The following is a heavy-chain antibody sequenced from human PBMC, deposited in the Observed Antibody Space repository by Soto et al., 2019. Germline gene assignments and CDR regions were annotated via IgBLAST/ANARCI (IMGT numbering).Heavy chain of an antibody. D-gene: IGHD2-15*01. CDR2: ISSSSSTI. V-gene: IGHV3-48*01. CDR1: GFTFSSYS. Sequence: GGSLRLSCAASGFTFSSYSMNWVRQAPGKGLEWVSYISSSSSTIYYADSVKGRFTISRDNAKNSLYLQMNSLRAEDTAVYYCARDRDCSGGSCYSDYWGQGTLVTVSS. J-gene: IGHJ4*02. CDR3: ARDRDCSGGSCYSDY.